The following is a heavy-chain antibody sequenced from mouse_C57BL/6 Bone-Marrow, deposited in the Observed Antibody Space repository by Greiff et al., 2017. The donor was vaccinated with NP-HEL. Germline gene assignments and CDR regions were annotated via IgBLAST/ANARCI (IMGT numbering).Heavy chain of an antibody. CDR2: IDPEDGET. J-gene: IGHJ1*03. V-gene: IGHV14-2*01. D-gene: IGHD1-1*01. CDR3: ARYYGRPLLYFDV. CDR1: GFNIKDYY. Sequence: VQLKQSGAELVKPGASVKLSCTASGFNIKDYYMHWVKQRTEQGLEWIGRIDPEDGETKYAPKFQGKATITADTSSNTAYLQLSSLTTEDTAVYYCARYYGRPLLYFDVWGTGTTGTGSS.